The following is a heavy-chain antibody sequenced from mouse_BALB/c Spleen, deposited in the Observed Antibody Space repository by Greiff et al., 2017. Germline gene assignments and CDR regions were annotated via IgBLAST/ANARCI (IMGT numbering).Heavy chain of an antibody. CDR3: ARSEFITTVVATKGFAY. Sequence: VHVKQSGPELVKPGASVKMSCKASGYTFTSYVMHWVKQKPGQGLEWIGYINPYNDGTKYNEKFKGKATLTSDKSSSTAYMELSSLTSEDSAVYYCARSEFITTVVATKGFAYWGQGTLVTVSA. D-gene: IGHD1-1*01. CDR2: INPYNDGT. CDR1: GYTFTSYV. V-gene: IGHV1-14*01. J-gene: IGHJ3*01.